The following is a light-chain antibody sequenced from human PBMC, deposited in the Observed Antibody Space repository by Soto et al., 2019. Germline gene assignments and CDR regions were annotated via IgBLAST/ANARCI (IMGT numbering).Light chain of an antibody. CDR3: QQYGRSPPSWT. V-gene: IGKV3-20*01. CDR1: QSISSSD. J-gene: IGKJ1*01. CDR2: GAS. Sequence: ETVLTQSPGTLSLSPGERATLSCRASQSISSSDLAWYRQKPGQAPRLLIYGASRRATGIPDRFSGSGSGTDFTLTISRLEPEDFAVYYCQQYGRSPPSWTFGQGTKVEIK.